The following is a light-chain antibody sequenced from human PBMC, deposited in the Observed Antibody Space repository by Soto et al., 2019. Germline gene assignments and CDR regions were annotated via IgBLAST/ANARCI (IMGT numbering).Light chain of an antibody. Sequence: IVLTQSPGTLCLYEGDSATLSCRGSQSDSRGYLAWYQQKPGQAPRLLIYDASNRATGIPARFSGSGSGTDFTLTISSLEPEDFAVYYCQQRSNWPPSTXGQGTRLEIK. J-gene: IGKJ5*01. CDR3: QQRSNWPPST. V-gene: IGKV3-11*01. CDR1: QSDSRGY. CDR2: DAS.